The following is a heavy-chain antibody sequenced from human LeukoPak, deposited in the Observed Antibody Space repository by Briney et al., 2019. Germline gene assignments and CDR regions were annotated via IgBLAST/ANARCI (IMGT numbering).Heavy chain of an antibody. CDR1: GFTFSNYY. CDR3: ARVGGAWYPDY. D-gene: IGHD6-13*01. J-gene: IGHJ4*02. CDR2: IRQDEGEK. V-gene: IGHV3-7*03. Sequence: GGSLRLSCVASGFTFSNYYMSWVRQAPGKGLEWVANIRQDEGEKFYLGAVTGRFTISRDNAKNSLYLQMNSLRVDDTAVYYCARVGGAWYPDYWGQGTLVTVSS.